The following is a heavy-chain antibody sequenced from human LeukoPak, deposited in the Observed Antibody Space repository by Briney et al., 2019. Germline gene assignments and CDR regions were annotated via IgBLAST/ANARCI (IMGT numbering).Heavy chain of an antibody. V-gene: IGHV1-69*02. J-gene: IGHJ5*02. CDR2: IIPTLGIA. CDR1: GGTFSSYT. Sequence: SVKVSCKASGGTFSSYTISWVRQAPGQGLEWMGRIIPTLGIANYAQKFQGRVTITADKSTSTAYMELSSLRSEDTAVYYCARSSGWSLNWFDPWGQGTLVTVSS. D-gene: IGHD6-19*01. CDR3: ARSSGWSLNWFDP.